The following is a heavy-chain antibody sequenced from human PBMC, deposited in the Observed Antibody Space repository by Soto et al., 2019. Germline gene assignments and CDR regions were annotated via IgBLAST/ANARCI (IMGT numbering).Heavy chain of an antibody. J-gene: IGHJ4*02. D-gene: IGHD1-7*01. CDR2: IYPGDSDT. Sequence: LGESVKISCXGSGYSFTSYWIGWVRQMPGKGLEWMGIIYPGDSDTRYSPSFQGQVTISADKSISTAYLQWSSLKASDTALYYCARNGITGTTSPDYWGQGTLVTVSS. CDR1: GYSFTSYW. V-gene: IGHV5-51*01. CDR3: ARNGITGTTSPDY.